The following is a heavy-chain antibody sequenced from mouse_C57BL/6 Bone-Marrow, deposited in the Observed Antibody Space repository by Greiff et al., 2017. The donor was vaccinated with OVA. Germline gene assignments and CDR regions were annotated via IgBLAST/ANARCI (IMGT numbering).Heavy chain of an antibody. V-gene: IGHV1-55*01. CDR1: GYTFTSYW. D-gene: IGHD2-4*01. CDR2: IYPGSGST. J-gene: IGHJ3*01. CDR3: AVYYDYDVLFAY. Sequence: QVQLQQPGAELVKPGASVKMSCKASGYTFTSYWITWVKQRPGQGLEWIGDIYPGSGSTNYNEKFKSKATLTVDTSSSTAYMQLSSLTSEDSAVYYCAVYYDYDVLFAYWGQGTLVTVSA.